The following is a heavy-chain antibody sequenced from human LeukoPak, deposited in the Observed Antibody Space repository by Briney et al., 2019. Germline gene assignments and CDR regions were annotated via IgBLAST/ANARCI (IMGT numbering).Heavy chain of an antibody. J-gene: IGHJ4*02. V-gene: IGHV3-64*01. Sequence: PGGSLGLSCAASGFTFSTYAMHWVRQAPGKGLEYVSAISSDGDSTYYANSVKGRFTISRDNAKNSLYLQMNSLRAEDTAVYYCARARFVAVPFDYWGQGTLVTVSS. D-gene: IGHD6-19*01. CDR1: GFTFSTYA. CDR3: ARARFVAVPFDY. CDR2: ISSDGDST.